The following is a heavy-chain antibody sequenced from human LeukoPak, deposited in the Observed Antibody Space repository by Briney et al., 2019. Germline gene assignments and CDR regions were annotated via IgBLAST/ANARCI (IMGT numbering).Heavy chain of an antibody. D-gene: IGHD6-13*01. CDR2: INGVWTTI. V-gene: IGHV3-74*01. Sequence: GGSLRLSCAASGFTFINYWMHWVRQAPGKGLVWVSRINGVWTTIIYADSVKGRFTISRDNAKNTLYLQMNSLRAEDTAVYYCAKEAAGADFDYWGQGTLVTVSP. J-gene: IGHJ4*02. CDR3: AKEAAGADFDY. CDR1: GFTFINYW.